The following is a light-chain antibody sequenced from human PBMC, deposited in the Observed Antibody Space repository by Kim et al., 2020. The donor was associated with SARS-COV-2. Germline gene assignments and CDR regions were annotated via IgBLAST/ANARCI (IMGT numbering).Light chain of an antibody. Sequence: SSELTQDPAVSVALGHTVRITCQGDSLRSYSASWYQQKPGQAPILVIYSENNRPSGIPDRFSGSNSGETASLTITGAQAEDEAVYYCNSRDSSANYLLFGGWTQLTVL. CDR3: NSRDSSANYLL. CDR2: SEN. CDR1: SLRSYS. V-gene: IGLV3-19*01. J-gene: IGLJ2*01.